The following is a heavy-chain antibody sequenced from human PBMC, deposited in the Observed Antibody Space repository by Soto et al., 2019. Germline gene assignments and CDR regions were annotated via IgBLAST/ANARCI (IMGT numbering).Heavy chain of an antibody. D-gene: IGHD2-2*01. CDR2: ISADGSHQ. CDR1: GFTFSVSA. J-gene: IGHJ6*02. Sequence: QVQVVESGGGVVQPGTSLRLSCAASGFTFSVSAIHWVRQAPGKGLEWVAVISADGSHQYYADSVRGRFTITSDNPKNTLYLQLNSEGAEVTSVYYCAWPYCRPTRCYHYWSGIAVWGPGTTVTVSS. CDR3: AWPYCRPTRCYHYWSGIAV. V-gene: IGHV3-30-3*01.